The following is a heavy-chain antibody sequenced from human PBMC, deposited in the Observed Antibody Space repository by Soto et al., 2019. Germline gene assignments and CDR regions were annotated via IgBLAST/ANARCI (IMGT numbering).Heavy chain of an antibody. CDR2: INHSGST. Sequence: SETLSLTCAVYGGSFSGYYWSWIRQPPGKGREWIGEINHSGSTNYNPSLKSRVTISVDTSKNQFSLKLSSVTAADTAVYYCARRLWFGRNWFDPWGQGTLVTVSS. J-gene: IGHJ5*02. CDR1: GGSFSGYY. CDR3: ARRLWFGRNWFDP. D-gene: IGHD3-10*01. V-gene: IGHV4-34*01.